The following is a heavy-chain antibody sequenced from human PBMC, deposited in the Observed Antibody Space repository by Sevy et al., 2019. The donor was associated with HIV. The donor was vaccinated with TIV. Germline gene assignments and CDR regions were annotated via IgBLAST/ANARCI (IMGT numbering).Heavy chain of an antibody. V-gene: IGHV3-23*01. CDR2: LSFGCGKI. CDR1: GFAFYEYS. CDR3: AREGCSRPHDY. J-gene: IGHJ4*02. Sequence: GGSLRLSCAASGFAFYEYSMGWIRRAPGKGLEWVATLSFGCGKINYADSVKGRFTISRDNSKNSFYLQMDNLRVEDTALYYCAREGCSRPHDYWGQGTRVTVSS. D-gene: IGHD2-8*01.